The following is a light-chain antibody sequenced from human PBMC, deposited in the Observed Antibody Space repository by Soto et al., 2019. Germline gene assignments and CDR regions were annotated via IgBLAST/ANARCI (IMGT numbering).Light chain of an antibody. V-gene: IGKV1-9*01. CDR2: VTS. CDR1: QAVRTP. J-gene: IGKJ1*01. CDR3: HQCNGNWPT. Sequence: EIPLTQPPSFLSPSIGESVTIPCRASQAVRTPLAWYQPKPGKAPSLPIYVTSTLDCGVPSRFSASVSGTEFSLTITSLQPEDFATYYCHQCNGNWPTFGQGTKVDI.